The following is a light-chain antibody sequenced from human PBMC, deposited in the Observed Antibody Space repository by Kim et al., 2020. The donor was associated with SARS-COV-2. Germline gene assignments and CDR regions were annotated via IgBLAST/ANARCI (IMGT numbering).Light chain of an antibody. CDR2: EAS. J-gene: IGKJ4*01. Sequence: DIQMTQSPSSVSASVGDRVTITCRASQDISSWLGWYQQKPGKAPKVLIYEASNLQSGVPSRFSGSGSGTDFTLPINSLQPEDFATYYCQQTNSFPLTFGGGTKVDIK. V-gene: IGKV1D-12*01. CDR3: QQTNSFPLT. CDR1: QDISSW.